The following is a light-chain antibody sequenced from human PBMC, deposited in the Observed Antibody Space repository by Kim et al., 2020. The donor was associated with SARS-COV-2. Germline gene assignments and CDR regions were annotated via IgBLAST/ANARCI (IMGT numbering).Light chain of an antibody. CDR1: NIGRKS. V-gene: IGLV3-21*02. CDR2: DDS. J-gene: IGLJ3*02. Sequence: PGETATIPCGEENIGRKSVHWYQQKPGQAPMLVIYDDSDRPSGIPERFSGSNSGNTATLAIRRVEAGDEADYFCQVWDSTTDQQVFGGGTQLTVL. CDR3: QVWDSTTDQQV.